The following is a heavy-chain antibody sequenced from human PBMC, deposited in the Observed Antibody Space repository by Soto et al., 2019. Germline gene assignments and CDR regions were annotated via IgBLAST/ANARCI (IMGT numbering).Heavy chain of an antibody. D-gene: IGHD3-10*01. CDR2: ISWNSGSI. Sequence: EVQLVESGGGLVQPGRSLRLSCAASGFTFDDYAMHWVRQAPGKGLEWVSGISWNSGSIGYADSVKGRFTISRDNAKNSLYLQMNILRAEDTALYYCAKAPVAYGSGSYLKYNWFDPWGQGTLVTVSS. V-gene: IGHV3-9*01. J-gene: IGHJ5*02. CDR3: AKAPVAYGSGSYLKYNWFDP. CDR1: GFTFDDYA.